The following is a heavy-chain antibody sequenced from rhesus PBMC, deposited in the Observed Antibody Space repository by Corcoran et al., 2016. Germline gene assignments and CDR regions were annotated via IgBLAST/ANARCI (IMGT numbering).Heavy chain of an antibody. D-gene: IGHD1-1-1*01. V-gene: IGHV3-103*01. CDR3: AKAIAGSWYNSLDV. Sequence: EVQLVETGGGLVQPGGSLRLSCAASGFTFSSYAMQWVRQAPGKGLEGISAINSGGGCIYYADTVKGRFAISRDNSKNTLSLQMNSLRPEDTAVYYCAKAIAGSWYNSLDVWGRGVLVTVSS. J-gene: IGHJ5-2*02. CDR2: INSGGGCI. CDR1: GFTFSSYA.